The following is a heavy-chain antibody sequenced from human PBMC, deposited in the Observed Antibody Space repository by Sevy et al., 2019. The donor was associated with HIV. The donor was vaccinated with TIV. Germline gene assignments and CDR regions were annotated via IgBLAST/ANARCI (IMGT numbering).Heavy chain of an antibody. CDR2: IYHSGST. Sequence: SETLSLTCAVSGGSISSSNWWSWVRQPPGKGLEWIGEIYHSGSTNYNPSLKSRVTISVDKSKNQFSLKLSSVTAADTAVYYCARDLVAGRGYWLSTFDYWGQGTLVTVSS. J-gene: IGHJ4*02. V-gene: IGHV4-4*02. CDR1: GGSISSSNW. CDR3: ARDLVAGRGYWLSTFDY. D-gene: IGHD3-9*01.